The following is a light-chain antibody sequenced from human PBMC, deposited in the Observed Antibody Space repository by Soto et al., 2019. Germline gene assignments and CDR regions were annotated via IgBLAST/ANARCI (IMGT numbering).Light chain of an antibody. CDR2: AAS. CDR1: QNIGDS. J-gene: IGKJ2*01. Sequence: DIQMTQSPSSLSASVGDRVTITCRASQNIGDSLNWYQQKPGKAPKLLIYAASSLQSGVPSRFSGSASGTDFTPTVSSLLPEDFASYYCQHSWTFGQGTKLEI. CDR3: QHSWT. V-gene: IGKV1-39*01.